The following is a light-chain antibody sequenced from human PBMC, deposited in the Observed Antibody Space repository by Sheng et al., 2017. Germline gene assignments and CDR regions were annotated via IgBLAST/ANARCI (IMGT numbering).Light chain of an antibody. J-gene: IGLJ1*01. CDR3: SSYTSSSTYV. Sequence: QSALTQPASVSGSPGQSIAISCTGTSSDIGAYNYVSWYQQHPGKAPKLMIYDVINRPSGVSSRFSGSKSGNTASLTISGLQAEDEADYYCSSYTSSSTYVFGIGTKVTVL. CDR1: SSDIGAYNY. CDR2: DVI. V-gene: IGLV2-14*03.